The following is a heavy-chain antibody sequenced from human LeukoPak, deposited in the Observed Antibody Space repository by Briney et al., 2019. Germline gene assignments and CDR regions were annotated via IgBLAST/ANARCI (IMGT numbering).Heavy chain of an antibody. CDR3: AKDERNWNYNLASQTYD. V-gene: IGHV3-23*01. Sequence: GGSLRLSCAASGSRFSSYAMGWVRQAPGKGLEWVSAISGSGVSTYYADSVKGRFTVSRDNSKNTLYLQMSSLRAEDTAVYYCAKDERNWNYNLASQTYDWGQGTLVTVSS. CDR2: ISGSGVST. J-gene: IGHJ4*02. CDR1: GSRFSSYA. D-gene: IGHD1-7*01.